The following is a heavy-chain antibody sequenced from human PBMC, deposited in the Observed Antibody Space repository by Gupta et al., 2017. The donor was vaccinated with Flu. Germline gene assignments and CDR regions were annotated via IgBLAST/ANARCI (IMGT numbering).Heavy chain of an antibody. CDR1: GFTFDAYA. D-gene: IGHD1-26*01. V-gene: IGHV3-9*01. CDR2: ISWNSGSI. Sequence: EVQLVESGGGLVQPGRSLRLSCAASGFTFDAYAMHWARQAPGKGLEWVSGISWNSGSIGYADSVKGRFTISRDNAKNSLYLQMNSLRAEDTALYYCAKDRVRARIGNMDVWGQGTTVTVSS. CDR3: AKDRVRARIGNMDV. J-gene: IGHJ6*02.